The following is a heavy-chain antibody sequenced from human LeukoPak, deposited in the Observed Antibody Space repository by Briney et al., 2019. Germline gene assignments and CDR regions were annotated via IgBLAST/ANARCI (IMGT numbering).Heavy chain of an antibody. D-gene: IGHD2-2*01. CDR2: IYYSGST. CDR3: ARRVAGRSSTSWFDY. Sequence: PSETLSLTCAVSGGSISGRYWSWIRQPPGKGLEWIGSIYYSGSTYYNPSLKSRVTISVDTSKNQFSLKLSSVTAADTAVYYCARRVAGRSSTSWFDYWGQGTLVTVSS. CDR1: GGSISGRY. V-gene: IGHV4-59*05. J-gene: IGHJ4*02.